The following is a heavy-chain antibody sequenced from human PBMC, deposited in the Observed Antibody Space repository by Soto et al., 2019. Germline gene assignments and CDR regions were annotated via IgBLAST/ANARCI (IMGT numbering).Heavy chain of an antibody. CDR2: VSAYNGNR. D-gene: IGHD3-16*01. CDR1: GYTFTNYG. J-gene: IGHJ4*02. CDR3: ARWGPVEIYDIDY. Sequence: ASVKVSCKASGYTFTNYGFIWVRQAPGQGLEWMGWVSAYNGNRNYAQKFQGRVTMTTDISTSTAYMELRSLRSDDTAVYYCARWGPVEIYDIDYWGQGTLVTVSS. V-gene: IGHV1-18*01.